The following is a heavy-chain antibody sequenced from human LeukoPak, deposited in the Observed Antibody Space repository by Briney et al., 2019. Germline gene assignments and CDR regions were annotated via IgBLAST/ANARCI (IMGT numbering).Heavy chain of an antibody. CDR1: GFTFSSYA. Sequence: GGSLRLSCAASGFTFSSYAMSWVRQAPGKGLEWVSAISGSGGSTYYADSVKGRFTISRDNSKNTLYLQMNSLRAEDTAVYYCAKGGSYDSSGYYSAYWGQGTLVTVSS. CDR2: ISGSGGST. D-gene: IGHD3-22*01. J-gene: IGHJ4*02. CDR3: AKGGSYDSSGYYSAY. V-gene: IGHV3-23*01.